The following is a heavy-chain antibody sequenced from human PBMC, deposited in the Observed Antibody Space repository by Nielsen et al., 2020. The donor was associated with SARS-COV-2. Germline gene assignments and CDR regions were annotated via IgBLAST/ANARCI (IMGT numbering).Heavy chain of an antibody. CDR3: AGHLSWYGMDV. CDR2: ISWNSGSI. V-gene: IGHV3-9*01. Sequence: SLKISCAAPGFTFDDYAMHWVRQAPGKGLEWVSGISWNSGSIGYADSVKGRFTISRDNSKNTLYLQMNSLRAEDTAVYYCAGHLSWYGMDVWGQGTTVTVSS. CDR1: GFTFDDYA. D-gene: IGHD3-16*02. J-gene: IGHJ6*02.